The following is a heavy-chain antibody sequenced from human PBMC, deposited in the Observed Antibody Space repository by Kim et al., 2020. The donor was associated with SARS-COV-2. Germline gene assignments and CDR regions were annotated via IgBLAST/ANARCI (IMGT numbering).Heavy chain of an antibody. V-gene: IGHV1-46*01. CDR3: ARDPFSSYYMDV. J-gene: IGHJ6*03. Sequence: SYAKKAQGRVTMTRETATSTVYMELSSLRSEDTAVYYCARDPFSSYYMDVWGKGTTVTVSS. D-gene: IGHD3-3*02.